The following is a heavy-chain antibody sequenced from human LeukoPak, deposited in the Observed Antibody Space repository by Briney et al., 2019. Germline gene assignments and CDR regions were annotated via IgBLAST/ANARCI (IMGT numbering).Heavy chain of an antibody. Sequence: GGSLRLSCAASGFTFTNYWMHWVRQAPGEGLVWVSRINSDGSVTRYADSVKGRFTISRDNAKNTVFLQMNSLRTEDTAVYYCTRDRGALDYWGQGTLVTVSS. J-gene: IGHJ4*02. D-gene: IGHD1-26*01. CDR3: TRDRGALDY. CDR1: GFTFTNYW. CDR2: INSDGSVT. V-gene: IGHV3-74*01.